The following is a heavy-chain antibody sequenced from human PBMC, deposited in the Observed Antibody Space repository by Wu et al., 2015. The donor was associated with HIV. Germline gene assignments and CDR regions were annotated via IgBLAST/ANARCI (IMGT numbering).Heavy chain of an antibody. J-gene: IGHJ4*02. Sequence: QVQLVQSGAEVKKPGSSVKVSCKASGGTFSSYAISWVRQAPGQGLEWMGRIIPIFGTANYAQKFQGRVTITADESTSTAYMELSNLRSEDTAVYYCARESYGGNSRGSEFDYWGQGTLVTVSS. D-gene: IGHD4-23*01. CDR2: IIPIFGTA. V-gene: IGHV1-69*13. CDR1: GGTFSSYA. CDR3: ARESYGGNSRGSEFDY.